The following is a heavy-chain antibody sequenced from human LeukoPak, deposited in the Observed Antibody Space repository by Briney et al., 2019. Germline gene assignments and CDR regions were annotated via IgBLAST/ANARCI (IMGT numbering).Heavy chain of an antibody. CDR2: INHSGST. Sequence: PSETLSLTCAVYGGSFSGYYWSWIRQPPGKGLEWIGEINHSGSTNYNPSLKSRVTISVDTSKNQFSLKLSSVTAADTAVYYCARDEGIAAAGLDHWGQGTLVTVSS. CDR3: ARDEGIAAAGLDH. J-gene: IGHJ4*02. CDR1: GGSFSGYY. V-gene: IGHV4-34*01. D-gene: IGHD6-13*01.